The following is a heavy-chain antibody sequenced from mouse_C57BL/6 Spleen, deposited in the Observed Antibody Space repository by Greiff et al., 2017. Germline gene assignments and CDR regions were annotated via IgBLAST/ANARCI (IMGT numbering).Heavy chain of an antibody. CDR3: ARRGLYDYGFAY. CDR2: IYPSDSET. J-gene: IGHJ3*01. D-gene: IGHD2-4*01. CDR1: GYTFTSYW. V-gene: IGHV1-61*01. Sequence: QVQLQQPGAELVRPGSSVKLSCKASGYTFTSYWMDWVKQRPGQGLEWIGNIYPSDSETHYNQKFKDKATLTVDKSSSTAYMQLSSLTSEDSAVYYCARRGLYDYGFAYWGQGTLVTVSA.